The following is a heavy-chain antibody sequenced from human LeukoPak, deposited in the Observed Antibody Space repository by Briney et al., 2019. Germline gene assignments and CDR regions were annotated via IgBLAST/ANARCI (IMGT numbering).Heavy chain of an antibody. CDR2: IYHSGST. CDR3: ARLHPDSSGDYFYYYYMDV. CDR1: GGSISSYY. D-gene: IGHD3-22*01. J-gene: IGHJ6*03. Sequence: PSETLSLTCTVSGGSISSYYWSWIRQPPGKGLVWIGYIYHSGSTNYNPSLKSRVTISVDTSKNQFSLKLSSLTAADTAVYYCARLHPDSSGDYFYYYYMDVWGEGTTVTVSS. V-gene: IGHV4-59*08.